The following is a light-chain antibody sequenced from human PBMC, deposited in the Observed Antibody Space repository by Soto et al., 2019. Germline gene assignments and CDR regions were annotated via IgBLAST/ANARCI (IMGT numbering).Light chain of an antibody. CDR2: DVN. J-gene: IGLJ1*01. Sequence: QPALTQPRSVSGSPGQSVTISCTGTSSDVGGYHYVSWYQHHPGKAPKLVIFDVNRRPSGVPHRFSGSKSDNTASLTISGLQAEDEADYYCCSYVGIYIYVFGTGTKV. V-gene: IGLV2-11*01. CDR1: SSDVGGYHY. CDR3: CSYVGIYIYV.